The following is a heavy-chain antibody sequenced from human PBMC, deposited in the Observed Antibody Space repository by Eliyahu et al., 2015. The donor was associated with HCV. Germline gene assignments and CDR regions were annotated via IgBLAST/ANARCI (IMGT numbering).Heavy chain of an antibody. J-gene: IGHJ6*02. CDR1: GGTFSSYA. CDR3: AIPLPGSSLNYYGMDV. D-gene: IGHD6-19*01. CDR2: VIPILGIA. Sequence: QVQLVQSGAEVKKPGSSVKVSCKTSGGTFSSYAISWVRQAPGQGLEWMGRVIPILGIANYAQKFQGRVTITADKSTSTAYMELSSLRSEDTAVYYCAIPLPGSSLNYYGMDVWGQGTTVTVSS. V-gene: IGHV1-69*04.